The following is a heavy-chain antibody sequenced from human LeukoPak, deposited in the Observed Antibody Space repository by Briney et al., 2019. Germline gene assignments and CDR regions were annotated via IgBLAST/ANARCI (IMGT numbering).Heavy chain of an antibody. CDR1: GFTFSSYW. J-gene: IGHJ4*02. CDR2: ISGSGDTT. V-gene: IGHV3-23*01. Sequence: GGSLRLSCAASGFTFSSYWMSWVRQAPGKGLERVSHISGSGDTTYYADSVKGRFTISRDNSKNTLYLQMNSLRADDTAVYYCAKDMEGSVADYFDYWGQGTLVTVSS. CDR3: AKDMEGSVADYFDY. D-gene: IGHD3-10*01.